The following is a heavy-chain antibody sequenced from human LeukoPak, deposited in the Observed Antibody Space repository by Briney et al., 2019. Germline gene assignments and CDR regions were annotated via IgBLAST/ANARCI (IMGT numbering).Heavy chain of an antibody. CDR2: ISWNSGSI. V-gene: IGHV3-9*01. D-gene: IGHD3-10*01. CDR3: AKNISSGNVPYYYYGMDV. J-gene: IGHJ6*02. Sequence: GRSLRLSCAPSRFTFADYAMHWVRQAPGKGLEWVSGISWNSGSIGYADSVKGRFTISRDNAKNSLYLQMNSLRAEDTALYYCAKNISSGNVPYYYYGMDVWGQGTTVTVSS. CDR1: RFTFADYA.